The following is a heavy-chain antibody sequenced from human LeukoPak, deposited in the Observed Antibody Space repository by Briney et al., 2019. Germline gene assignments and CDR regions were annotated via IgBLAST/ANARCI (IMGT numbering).Heavy chain of an antibody. CDR3: ARHKTLGYCSSTSCQRRGIWYFDY. V-gene: IGHV4-34*01. CDR2: INHSGST. CDR1: GGSFSGYY. J-gene: IGHJ4*02. Sequence: SETLSLTCAVYGGSFSGYYWSWIRQPPGKGLEWVGEINHSGSTNYNPSLKSRVTISVDTSKNQFSLKLSSVTAADTAVYYCARHKTLGYCSSTSCQRRGIWYFDYWGQGTLVTVSS. D-gene: IGHD2-2*01.